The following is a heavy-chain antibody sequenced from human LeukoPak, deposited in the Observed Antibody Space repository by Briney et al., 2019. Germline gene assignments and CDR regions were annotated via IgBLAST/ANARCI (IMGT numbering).Heavy chain of an antibody. V-gene: IGHV3-53*01. CDR3: ARGTGDGDYVFY. D-gene: IGHD3-16*01. CDR1: GFTVSSNY. J-gene: IGHJ4*02. CDR2: IYSGGST. Sequence: GGSLGLSCAASGFTVSSNYMTWVRQAPGKGLEWVSVIYSGGSTYYADSVKGRFTISRDNSKNTLYLQMNSLRAEDTAVYYCARGTGDGDYVFYWGQGTLVTVSS.